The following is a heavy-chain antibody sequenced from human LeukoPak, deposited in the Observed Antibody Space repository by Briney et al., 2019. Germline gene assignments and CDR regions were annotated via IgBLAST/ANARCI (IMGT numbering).Heavy chain of an antibody. CDR2: IKQDGSEK. Sequence: PGGSLRLSCAASRFTFSSYWMSWVRQAPGKGLEWVASIKQDGSEKYYVDSVKGRFTISRDNAKNSLYLQMNSLRAEDTAMYYCAKDRSSSSTPVDAFDIWGQGTMVTVSS. J-gene: IGHJ3*02. CDR3: AKDRSSSSTPVDAFDI. V-gene: IGHV3-7*01. CDR1: RFTFSSYW. D-gene: IGHD6-6*01.